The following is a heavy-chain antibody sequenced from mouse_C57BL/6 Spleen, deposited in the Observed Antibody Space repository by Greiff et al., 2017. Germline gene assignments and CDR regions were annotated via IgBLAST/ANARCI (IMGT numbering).Heavy chain of an antibody. J-gene: IGHJ2*01. D-gene: IGHD1-1*01. CDR3: ARSYYYGSPRAFFDY. CDR1: GYTFTGYW. Sequence: QVQLQQSGAELMKPGASVKLSCKASGYTFTGYWIEWVKQRPGHGLEWIGEILPGSGSTNSNEKFKGKATFTVDTSSNTAYMQLNSLTTHDTAIYYCARSYYYGSPRAFFDYWGQGTTLTVSS. V-gene: IGHV1-9*01. CDR2: ILPGSGST.